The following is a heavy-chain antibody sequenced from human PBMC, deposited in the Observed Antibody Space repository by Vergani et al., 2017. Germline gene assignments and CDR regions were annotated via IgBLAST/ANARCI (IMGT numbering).Heavy chain of an antibody. CDR2: INPSGGST. D-gene: IGHD3-9*01. Sequence: QVQLVQSGAEVKKPGASVKVSCKASGYTFTSYYMHWVRQAPGQGLEWMGIINPSGGSTSYAQKFQGRVTMTRDTSTSTVYMELSSLRAEDTAVYYCAGRYYDILTGYYNDYWGQGTLVTVSS. CDR3: AGRYYDILTGYYNDY. J-gene: IGHJ4*02. CDR1: GYTFTSYY. V-gene: IGHV1-46*01.